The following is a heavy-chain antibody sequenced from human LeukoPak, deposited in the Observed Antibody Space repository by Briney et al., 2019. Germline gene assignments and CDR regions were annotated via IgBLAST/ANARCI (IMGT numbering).Heavy chain of an antibody. CDR1: GGSISSSSYY. CDR2: IYYSGST. Sequence: SETLSLTCTVSGGSISSSSYYWGWIRQPPGKVLEWIGSIYYSGSTYYNPSLKSRVTISVDTSKNQFSLKLSSVTAADTAVYYCARPGLSRIAVAGSRDYWGQGTLVTVSS. CDR3: ARPGLSRIAVAGSRDY. D-gene: IGHD6-19*01. J-gene: IGHJ4*02. V-gene: IGHV4-39*01.